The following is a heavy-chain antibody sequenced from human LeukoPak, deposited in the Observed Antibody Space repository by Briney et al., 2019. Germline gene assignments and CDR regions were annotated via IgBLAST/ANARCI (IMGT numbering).Heavy chain of an antibody. Sequence: SQTLSLTCTVSGGSISSGSYYWSWIRQPAGKGLEWIGRIYTSGGTNYNPSLKSRVTISVDTSKNQFSLKLSSVTAAATAVYYCARAYSSSFAPFDYWGQGTLVTVSS. CDR3: ARAYSSSFAPFDY. J-gene: IGHJ4*02. CDR1: GGSISSGSYY. V-gene: IGHV4-61*02. D-gene: IGHD6-6*01. CDR2: IYTSGGT.